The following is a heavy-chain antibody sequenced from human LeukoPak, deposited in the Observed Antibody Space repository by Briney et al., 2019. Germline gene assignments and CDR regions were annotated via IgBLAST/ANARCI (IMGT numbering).Heavy chain of an antibody. V-gene: IGHV3-23*01. J-gene: IGHJ4*02. Sequence: GGSLRLSSAASGFMFTTYAMSCVRQAPGKGLEWVSAIGGDGGRTYYADSVKGRFTISRDNSKDTVFLQMNSLRAEDTAVYYCAKASRQGAVASPLDYWGQGTLVIVSS. CDR3: AKASRQGAVASPLDY. D-gene: IGHD6-19*01. CDR1: GFMFTTYA. CDR2: IGGDGGRT.